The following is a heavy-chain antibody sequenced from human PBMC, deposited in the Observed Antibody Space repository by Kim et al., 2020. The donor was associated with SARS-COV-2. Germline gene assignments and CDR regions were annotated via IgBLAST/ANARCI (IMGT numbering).Heavy chain of an antibody. V-gene: IGHV3-23*01. D-gene: IGHD2-2*01. J-gene: IGHJ4*02. Sequence: DSGKGRFTNSRNNSKNTLNLQMNSLRAEDTAVYYWAKARVPAATKGDFDYWGQGTLVTVSS. CDR3: AKARVPAATKGDFDY.